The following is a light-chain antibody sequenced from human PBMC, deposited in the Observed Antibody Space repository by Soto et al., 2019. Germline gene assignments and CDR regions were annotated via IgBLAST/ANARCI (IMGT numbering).Light chain of an antibody. CDR1: QSVSSW. V-gene: IGKV1-5*03. Sequence: DIQMTQSPSTLSASVGDRVTITYRASQSVSSWLAWYQQKPGKAPKLLIYKASTLESGVPSRFSGSGSETEFTLTISSLQPDDFATYYCQQYNTYRTFGQGTKVEIK. J-gene: IGKJ1*01. CDR3: QQYNTYRT. CDR2: KAS.